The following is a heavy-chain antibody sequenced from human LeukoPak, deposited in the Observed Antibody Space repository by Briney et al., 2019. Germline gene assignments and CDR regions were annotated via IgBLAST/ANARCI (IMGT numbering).Heavy chain of an antibody. V-gene: IGHV1-3*01. CDR2: INAGNGNT. J-gene: IGHJ4*02. CDR1: GYTFTIYA. Sequence: ASVKVSCTASGYTFTIYAMHWVRQAPGQRLEWMGWINAGNGNTKYSQKFQGRVTITRDTSASTAYMELSSLRSEDTAVYYCARDSSFLLERRSTFDYWGQGTLVTVSS. CDR3: ARDSSFLLERRSTFDY. D-gene: IGHD1-1*01.